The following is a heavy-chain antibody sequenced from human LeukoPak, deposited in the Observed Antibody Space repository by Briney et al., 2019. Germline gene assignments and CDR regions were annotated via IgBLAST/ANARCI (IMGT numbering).Heavy chain of an antibody. CDR3: ARDYGTATFDY. CDR2: IYTSGST. J-gene: IGHJ4*02. CDR1: GGSISSGGYS. Sequence: PSETLSLTCAVSGGSISSGGYSWSWIRQPAGKGLEWIGRIYTSGSTNYNPSLKSRVTMSVDTSKNQFSLKLSSVTAADTAVYYCARDYGTATFDYWGQGTLVTVSS. D-gene: IGHD5-18*01. V-gene: IGHV4-61*02.